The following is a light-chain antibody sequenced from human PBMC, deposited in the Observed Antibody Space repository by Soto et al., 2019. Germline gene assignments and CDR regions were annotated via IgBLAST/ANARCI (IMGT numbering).Light chain of an antibody. Sequence: QSVLAQPRSVSGSPGQSVTLSCTGTSSDVGGYDFVSWYQQYPGKAPKLIIFDVTERTSGVPDRFSGSKSGNSASLTISGLQAEDEADYYCSSYAGSYSLGVFGGGTKLTVL. CDR3: SSYAGSYSLGV. V-gene: IGLV2-11*01. J-gene: IGLJ3*02. CDR1: SSDVGGYDF. CDR2: DVT.